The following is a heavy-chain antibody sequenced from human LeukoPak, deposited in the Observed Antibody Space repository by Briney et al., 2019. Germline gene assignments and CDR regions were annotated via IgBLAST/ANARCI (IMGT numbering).Heavy chain of an antibody. CDR2: ISGSGGST. J-gene: IGHJ4*02. Sequence: GGSLRLSCAASGFTFSSYAMSWVRQAPGKGLEWVSAISGSGGSTYYADSVKGRFTISRDNSKNTLYLQMNSLRAEDTAVYYCAKQSNVYCSGGSCYVDYWGQGTLVTVSS. D-gene: IGHD2-15*01. CDR3: AKQSNVYCSGGSCYVDY. V-gene: IGHV3-23*01. CDR1: GFTFSSYA.